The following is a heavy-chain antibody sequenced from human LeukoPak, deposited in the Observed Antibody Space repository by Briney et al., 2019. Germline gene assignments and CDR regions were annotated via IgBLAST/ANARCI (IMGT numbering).Heavy chain of an antibody. CDR1: GFTVSSNY. J-gene: IGHJ4*02. CDR2: IRQDGSDK. CDR3: ARDGGTGIPFDY. Sequence: GGSLRLSCAASGFTVSSNYMSWVRQAPGKGLEWVANIRQDGSDKYYVDSVEGRFTISRDNAKNSLYLQMNSLRAEDTAIYYCARDGGTGIPFDYWGQGTLVTVSS. V-gene: IGHV3-7*01. D-gene: IGHD1-1*01.